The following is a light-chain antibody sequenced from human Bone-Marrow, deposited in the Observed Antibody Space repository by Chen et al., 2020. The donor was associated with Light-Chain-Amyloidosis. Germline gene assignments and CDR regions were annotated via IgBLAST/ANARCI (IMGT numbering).Light chain of an antibody. CDR3: ESADRGGTDEGI. J-gene: IGLJ2*01. V-gene: IGLV3-25*03. CDR2: RET. CDR1: DLPTKY. Sequence: SYELTQPPSVSVSPGQTARITSSGDDLPTKYAYWYQQKTGQAPGLGIRRETERPAGIADRFSASSSGTTGTLAISEGQAEDEADYHFESADRGGTDEGICGGGTKLTVL.